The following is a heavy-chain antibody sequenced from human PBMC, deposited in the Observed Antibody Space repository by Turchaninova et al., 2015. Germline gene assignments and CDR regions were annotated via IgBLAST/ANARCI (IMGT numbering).Heavy chain of an antibody. V-gene: IGHV2-5*02. CDR3: AHNGGDIHCPSRAFDY. D-gene: IGHD3-16*01. J-gene: IGHJ4*02. Sequence: QITLKESGPTLVKPTETLTLTCTFSGFSLTTTGVGVGWIRQSPGKALEWLALLYWDGDDRYSPSLKTRLTVTKDPSRNQGVLTVTNLSPVDTATYFCAHNGGDIHCPSRAFDYWGQGVLVTVSS. CDR2: LYWDGDD. CDR1: GFSLTTTGVG.